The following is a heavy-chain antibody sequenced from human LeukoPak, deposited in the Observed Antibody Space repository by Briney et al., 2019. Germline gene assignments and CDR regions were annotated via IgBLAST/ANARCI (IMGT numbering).Heavy chain of an antibody. CDR2: INPNSGGT. CDR1: GYSFTDKY. V-gene: IGHV1-2*02. CDR3: ARETDIVVVTAPPTPDY. Sequence: ASVKVSCEASGYSFTDKYMHWVRQAPGQGLEWMGWINPNSGGTNYAQKFQGRVTMTRDTSISTAYMELSRLRSDDTAVYYCARETDIVVVTAPPTPDYWGQGTLVTVSS. D-gene: IGHD2-21*02. J-gene: IGHJ4*02.